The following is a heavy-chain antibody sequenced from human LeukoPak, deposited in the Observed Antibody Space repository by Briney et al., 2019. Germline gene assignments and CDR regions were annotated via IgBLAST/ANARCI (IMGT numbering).Heavy chain of an antibody. Sequence: GGSLRLSCAASGFTPSGYLMSWVRPTPGKGLGWVANIKQEGSEKYYVDTVKGRFTISRDNAKNSLYLQMNSLRAEDTAVYYCAKDPTATGIDIWGQGTMVTVSS. CDR3: AKDPTATGIDI. V-gene: IGHV3-7*03. J-gene: IGHJ3*02. CDR1: GFTPSGYL. CDR2: IKQEGSEK. D-gene: IGHD5-18*01.